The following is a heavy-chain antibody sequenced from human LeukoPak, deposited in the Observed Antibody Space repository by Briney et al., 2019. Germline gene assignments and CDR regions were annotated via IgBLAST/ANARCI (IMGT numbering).Heavy chain of an antibody. CDR3: ATLPLVPAAMRMD. J-gene: IGHJ4*02. Sequence: AGGSLRLSCAASGFTFSSYAMSWVRQAPGKGLEWVSAISISGDSTYYADSVKGRFTISRDNSKNTLYLQMNSLRAEDTAVYYCATLPLVPAAMRMDWGQGTLVTVSS. V-gene: IGHV3-23*01. CDR2: ISISGDST. D-gene: IGHD2-2*01. CDR1: GFTFSSYA.